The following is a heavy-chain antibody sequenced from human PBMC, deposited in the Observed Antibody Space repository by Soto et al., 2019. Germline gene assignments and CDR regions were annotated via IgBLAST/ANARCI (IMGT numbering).Heavy chain of an antibody. Sequence: GGSLRLSCAASGFTFSTYAMHWVRQAPGKGLEWVTVLSYDGSNKYYADSVKARFTISRDNSKNTLYLQMNSLRAEDTAVYYCARDRGYYDSSGYLGVFDYWGQGTLVTVYS. V-gene: IGHV3-30-3*01. CDR3: ARDRGYYDSSGYLGVFDY. CDR1: GFTFSTYA. D-gene: IGHD3-22*01. CDR2: LSYDGSNK. J-gene: IGHJ4*02.